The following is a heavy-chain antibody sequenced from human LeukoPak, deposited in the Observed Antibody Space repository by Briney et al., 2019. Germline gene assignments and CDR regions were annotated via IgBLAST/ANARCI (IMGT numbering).Heavy chain of an antibody. CDR2: INSGDST. D-gene: IGHD3-22*01. V-gene: IGHV3-53*01. CDR1: GFTVSSNY. J-gene: IGHJ4*02. Sequence: GGSLRLSCAASGFTVSSNYMSWVRQAPGKGLEWVSVINSGDSTYYADSVKGRFTISRDNSKNTLYLQMNSLGDEDTAVYYCARNLDDSSGYYPFDYWGQGTLVTVSS. CDR3: ARNLDDSSGYYPFDY.